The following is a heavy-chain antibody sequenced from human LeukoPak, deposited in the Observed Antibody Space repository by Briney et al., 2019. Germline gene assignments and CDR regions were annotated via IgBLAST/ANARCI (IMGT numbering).Heavy chain of an antibody. CDR1: GFTFSSYW. Sequence: SGVSLRLSCAASGFTFSSYWMSWVRQAPGKGLEWVANIKQDGSEKYYVDSVKGRFTISRDNAKNSLYLQMNSLRAEDTAVYFCAKRGVVIRVILVGLHKEAYYFDSWGQGALVTVSS. V-gene: IGHV3-7*03. D-gene: IGHD3-22*01. CDR2: IKQDGSEK. CDR3: AKRGVVIRVILVGLHKEAYYFDS. J-gene: IGHJ4*02.